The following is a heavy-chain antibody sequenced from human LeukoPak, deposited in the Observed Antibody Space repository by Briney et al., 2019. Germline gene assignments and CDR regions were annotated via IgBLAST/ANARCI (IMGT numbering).Heavy chain of an antibody. J-gene: IGHJ5*02. CDR1: GGSISSGSYY. D-gene: IGHD3-10*01. V-gene: IGHV4-61*02. CDR3: ARESTGFGEFVWFDP. Sequence: PSQTLSLTCTVSGGSISSGSYYWSWIRQPAGKGLEWIGRIYFSGSTNYNPSLKSRVTISVDTSKNQFSLKLNSVTAADTAVYYCARESTGFGEFVWFDPWGQGTLVTVSS. CDR2: IYFSGST.